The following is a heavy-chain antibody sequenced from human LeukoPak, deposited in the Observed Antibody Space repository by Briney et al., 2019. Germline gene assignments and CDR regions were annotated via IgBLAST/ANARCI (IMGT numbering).Heavy chain of an antibody. CDR3: ARVIVTATHVPDAFDL. J-gene: IGHJ3*01. Sequence: SETLSLTCVISGYSISAGYFWGWIRQSPVKGLEWIGSVHHTGSDYYNPSLKSRVTISIDTSKNHFSLNLTSVTAADTAVFFCARVIVTATHVPDAFDLWGQGILVSVSS. V-gene: IGHV4-38-2*01. CDR1: GYSISAGYF. D-gene: IGHD1-26*01. CDR2: VHHTGSD.